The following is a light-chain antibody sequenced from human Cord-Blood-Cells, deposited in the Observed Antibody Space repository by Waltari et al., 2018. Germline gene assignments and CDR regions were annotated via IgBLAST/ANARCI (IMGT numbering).Light chain of an antibody. CDR3: SSYTSSSTLV. J-gene: IGLJ3*02. V-gene: IGLV2-14*01. Sequence: QSALPQPPSVSGSPGQSITISCSETSSALGGYTYVSWYQQHPGKAHKLMIYDVSNRPSGVSNRFSGSKSGNTASLTISGLQAEDEADYYCSSYTSSSTLVFGGGTKLTVL. CDR1: SSALGGYTY. CDR2: DVS.